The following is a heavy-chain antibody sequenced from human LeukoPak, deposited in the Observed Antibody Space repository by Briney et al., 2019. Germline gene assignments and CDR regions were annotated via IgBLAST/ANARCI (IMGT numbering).Heavy chain of an antibody. CDR3: AREPGKVGARGYFDY. CDR1: GGTYSRSV. CDR2: IIPIFGIA. V-gene: IGHV1-69*13. D-gene: IGHD1-26*01. J-gene: IGHJ4*02. Sequence: ASVKVSCKASGGTYSRSVISWVRQAPGQGLEWMGGIIPIFGIANYAQKFQGRVTITPDESTSTAYMELSSLRSEDTAVYYCAREPGKVGARGYFDYWGQGTPVTVSS.